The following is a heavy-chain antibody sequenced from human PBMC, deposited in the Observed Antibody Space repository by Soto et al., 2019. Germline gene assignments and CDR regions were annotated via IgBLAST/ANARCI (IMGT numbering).Heavy chain of an antibody. CDR3: ARARFEGGYLTHYYYYMDV. D-gene: IGHD1-26*01. J-gene: IGHJ6*03. CDR2: IYYSGST. CDR1: GGSIRSYY. V-gene: IGHV4-59*01. Sequence: PSEALSLTCTVSGGSIRSYYWSWILQPPGKGLEWIGYIYYSGSTNYNPSLKSRVTISVDTSKNQFSLKLSSVTAADTAVYYCARARFEGGYLTHYYYYMDVWGKGTTVTVSS.